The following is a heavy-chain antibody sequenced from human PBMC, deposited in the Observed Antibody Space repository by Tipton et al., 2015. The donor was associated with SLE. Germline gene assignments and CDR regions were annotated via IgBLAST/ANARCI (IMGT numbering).Heavy chain of an antibody. CDR1: GFSVTSGYY. V-gene: IGHV4-31*03. Sequence: TLSLTCTVSGFSVTSGYYWGWIRRPPGKGLEWIGYISYSGSTYYNPSLKSRVTISLDMSKNHFSLWLSSVTAADTAVYYCARGDWEGAYYFNFWGQGTLVTVSS. CDR3: ARGDWEGAYYFNF. J-gene: IGHJ4*02. CDR2: ISYSGST. D-gene: IGHD1-26*01.